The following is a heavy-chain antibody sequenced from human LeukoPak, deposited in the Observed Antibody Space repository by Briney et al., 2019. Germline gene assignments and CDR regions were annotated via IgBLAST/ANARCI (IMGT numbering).Heavy chain of an antibody. Sequence: PGGSLRLSCAASGFTFSSYGMHWVRQAPGKGLEWVATISHDGSNKYYADSVKGRFTISRDNSKNTPYLQMNSLRAEDTAVYYCAAGYYFGDYWGQGTLVTVSS. CDR3: AAGYYFGDY. CDR2: ISHDGSNK. CDR1: GFTFSSYG. D-gene: IGHD3-22*01. V-gene: IGHV3-30*03. J-gene: IGHJ4*02.